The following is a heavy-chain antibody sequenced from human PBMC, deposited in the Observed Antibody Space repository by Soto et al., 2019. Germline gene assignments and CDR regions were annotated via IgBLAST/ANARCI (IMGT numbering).Heavy chain of an antibody. CDR3: ARLIGNSWLDS. V-gene: IGHV4-59*08. D-gene: IGHD1-26*01. Sequence: PSETLSLTCTVSGGSISDHYYMWIRQSPGKGLEYIGYIHNGGSTNYNPSLKSRVIISVDTSNNQVSLQLNSVTPDDTAVYYCARLIGNSWLDSWGQGTLVTVSS. CDR2: IHNGGST. CDR1: GGSISDHY. J-gene: IGHJ5*01.